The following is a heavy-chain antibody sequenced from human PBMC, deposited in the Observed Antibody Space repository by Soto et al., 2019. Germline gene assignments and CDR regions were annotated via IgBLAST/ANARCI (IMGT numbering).Heavy chain of an antibody. J-gene: IGHJ4*02. D-gene: IGHD1-26*01. CDR1: GFTFNSYW. V-gene: IGHV3-74*01. Sequence: PGGSLRLSCAASGFTFNSYWMHWVRQAPGKGLVWVSRINSDGSTTFYADSVKGRFTISRDNSRNTLYLHMNSLRAEDTAVYYCAREGLSGSQPEFDYWGQGTLVTVSS. CDR2: INSDGSTT. CDR3: AREGLSGSQPEFDY.